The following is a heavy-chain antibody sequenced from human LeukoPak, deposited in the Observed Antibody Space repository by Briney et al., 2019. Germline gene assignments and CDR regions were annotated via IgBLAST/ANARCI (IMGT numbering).Heavy chain of an antibody. D-gene: IGHD3-22*01. CDR1: GGSFSDYY. V-gene: IGHV4-34*01. Sequence: SETLSLTCAVYGGSFSDYYWSWIRQPPGKGLEWIGEINHSGSTNYNPSLKSRVTISVDTSKNQFSLKLSSVTAADTAVYYCARGSSVYYRDAFDIWGQGTMVTVSS. CDR3: ARGSSVYYRDAFDI. CDR2: INHSGST. J-gene: IGHJ3*02.